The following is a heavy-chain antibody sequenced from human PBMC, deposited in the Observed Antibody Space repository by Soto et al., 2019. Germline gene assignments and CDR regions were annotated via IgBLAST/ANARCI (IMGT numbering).Heavy chain of an antibody. J-gene: IGHJ4*02. CDR3: ARSLHYGSGSYYFDY. D-gene: IGHD3-10*01. V-gene: IGHV4-59*01. Sequence: PSQTMSVTWTVSGVTISSYYWSWIRKPTGKGLEWMGDIAYIGSTNYNPSLKSRVTIPVDTSKNHFSLTLSSVTAADTAVYYCARSLHYGSGSYYFDYWGQGTLVTVSS. CDR1: GVTISSYY. CDR2: IAYIGST.